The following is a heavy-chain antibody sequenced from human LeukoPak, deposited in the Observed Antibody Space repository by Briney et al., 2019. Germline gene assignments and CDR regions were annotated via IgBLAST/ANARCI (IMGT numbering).Heavy chain of an antibody. J-gene: IGHJ4*02. V-gene: IGHV3-7*01. D-gene: IGHD1-14*01. CDR2: INQDARDK. Sequence: GGSLRLSCEASGISFSSYWMAWVRQAPGKGLEWVANINQDARDKNYVDSVKGRFTISRDNAKNSLYLQMNGLRAEDTAVYYCATNNGDWGQGTLVTVSS. CDR1: GISFSSYW. CDR3: ATNNGD.